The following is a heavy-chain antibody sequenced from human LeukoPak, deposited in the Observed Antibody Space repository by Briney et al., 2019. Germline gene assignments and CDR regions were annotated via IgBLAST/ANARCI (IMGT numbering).Heavy chain of an antibody. J-gene: IGHJ4*02. CDR3: ARGLLGYCSGGNCFEYYFDY. V-gene: IGHV4-39*07. D-gene: IGHD2-15*01. CDR1: GGSISSSSYY. CDR2: IYYSGST. Sequence: SETLSLTCTVSGGSISSSSYYWGWIRQPPGKGLEWIGSIYYSGSTYYNPSLKSRVTISVDTSKNQFSLKLSSVTAADTAVYYCARGLLGYCSGGNCFEYYFDYWGQGTLVTVSS.